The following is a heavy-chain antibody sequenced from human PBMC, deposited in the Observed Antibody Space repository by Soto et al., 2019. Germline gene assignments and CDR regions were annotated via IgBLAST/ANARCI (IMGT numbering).Heavy chain of an antibody. Sequence: SETLSLTCAVYGGSFSGYYWSWIRQPPGKGLEWIGEINHSGSTNYNPSLKSRVTISVDTSKNQFSLKLSSVTAADTAVYYCARGGCWSGKMGGWFDPWGQGTLVTVSS. J-gene: IGHJ5*02. D-gene: IGHD2-15*01. CDR1: GGSFSGYY. CDR3: ARGGCWSGKMGGWFDP. CDR2: INHSGST. V-gene: IGHV4-34*01.